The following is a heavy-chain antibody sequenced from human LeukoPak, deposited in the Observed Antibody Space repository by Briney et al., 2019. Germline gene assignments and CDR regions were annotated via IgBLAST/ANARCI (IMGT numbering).Heavy chain of an antibody. D-gene: IGHD5-18*01. Sequence: PGRSLRLSCAASEFTFSSYGMHWVRQAPGKGLEWVAVISYDGSNKYYADSVKGRFTISRDNSKNTLYLQMNSLRAEDTAVYYCAKAWDTAIEFDYWGQGTLVTVSS. CDR1: EFTFSSYG. CDR2: ISYDGSNK. J-gene: IGHJ4*02. V-gene: IGHV3-30*18. CDR3: AKAWDTAIEFDY.